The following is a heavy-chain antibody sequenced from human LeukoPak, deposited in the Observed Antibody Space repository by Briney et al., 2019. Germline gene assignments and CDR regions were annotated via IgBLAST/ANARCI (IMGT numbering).Heavy chain of an antibody. V-gene: IGHV4-39*07. CDR2: IYYSGST. J-gene: IGHJ4*02. CDR1: GGSISSSSYY. D-gene: IGHD3-22*01. Sequence: SETLSLTCTVSGGSISSSSYYWGWIRQPPGKGLEWIGSIYYSGSTYYNPSLESRVTISVDTSKNQFSLKLSSVTAADTAVYYCATLGFSSGYYYYFDHWGQGTLVTVSS. CDR3: ATLGFSSGYYYYFDH.